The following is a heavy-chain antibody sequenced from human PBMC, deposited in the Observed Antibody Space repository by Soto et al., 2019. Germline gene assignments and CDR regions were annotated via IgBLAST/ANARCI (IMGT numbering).Heavy chain of an antibody. CDR1: GGAFSSYA. J-gene: IGHJ5*02. D-gene: IGHD6-13*01. V-gene: IGHV1-69*13. CDR3: AKGPSIAAAGTGPYNWFDP. CDR2: IIPIFGTA. Sequence: SVKVCFKTSGGAFSSYAISLVRQAPGQGVEWMGGIIPIFGTANYAQKFQGRVTITADESTSTAYMELSSLRSEDTAVYYCAKGPSIAAAGTGPYNWFDPWGQGTMVTVSS.